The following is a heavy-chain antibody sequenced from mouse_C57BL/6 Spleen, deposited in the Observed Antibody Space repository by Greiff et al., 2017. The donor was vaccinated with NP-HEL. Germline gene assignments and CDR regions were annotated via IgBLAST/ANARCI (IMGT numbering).Heavy chain of an antibody. CDR3: ARNRGYDYDAFAY. J-gene: IGHJ3*01. D-gene: IGHD2-4*01. CDR2: IWTGGGT. CDR1: GFSLTSYA. V-gene: IGHV2-9-1*01. Sequence: VQLQQSGPGLVAPSQSLSITCTVSGFSLTSYAISWVRQPPGKGLEWLGVIWTGGGTNYNSAPKSRLSISKDNSKSQVFLKMNSVQTDDTARYYCARNRGYDYDAFAYWGQGTLVTVSA.